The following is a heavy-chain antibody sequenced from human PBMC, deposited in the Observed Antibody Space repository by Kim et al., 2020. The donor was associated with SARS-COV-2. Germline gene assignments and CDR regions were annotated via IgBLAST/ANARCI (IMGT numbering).Heavy chain of an antibody. CDR3: ARDGACSSTSCYGDV. Sequence: GGSLRLSCAASGFTFSSYGMHWVRQAPGKGLEWVAVISYDGSNKYYADSVKGRFTISRDNSKNTLYLQMNSLRAEDTAVYYCARDGACSSTSCYGDVWGQGTTVTVSS. D-gene: IGHD2-2*01. CDR1: GFTFSSYG. V-gene: IGHV3-33*05. CDR2: ISYDGSNK. J-gene: IGHJ6*02.